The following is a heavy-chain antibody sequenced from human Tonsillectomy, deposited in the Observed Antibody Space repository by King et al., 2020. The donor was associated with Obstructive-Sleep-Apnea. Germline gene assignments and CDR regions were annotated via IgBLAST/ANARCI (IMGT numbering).Heavy chain of an antibody. D-gene: IGHD1-26*01. CDR2: IYHSGTT. Sequence: QLQESGPGLVKPSETLSLTCTVSGYSISSGYYWGWIRQPPGRGLEYIGSIYHSGTTYYTPSLTSRVTISVDTSQNQFSLKLSSVTAADTAVYYCVRGGGSFSYYYYGMDVWGQGTTVTVSS. CDR3: VRGGGSFSYYYYGMDV. V-gene: IGHV4-38-2*02. J-gene: IGHJ6*02. CDR1: GYSISSGYY.